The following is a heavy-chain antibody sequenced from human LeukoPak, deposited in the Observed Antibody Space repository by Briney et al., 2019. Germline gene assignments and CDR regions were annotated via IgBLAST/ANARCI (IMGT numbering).Heavy chain of an antibody. CDR3: ARGGSGSYLYYFDC. D-gene: IGHD3-10*01. CDR1: GGSISSGGHY. CDR2: IYYRGST. Sequence: PSETLSLTCTVSGGSISSGGHYWNWIRQPPGKGLEWIGYIYYRGSTYYNPSLKSRVTISVDTSKNQFSLKLSSVTAADTALYYCARGGSGSYLYYFDCWGQGTLVTVSS. V-gene: IGHV4-31*03. J-gene: IGHJ4*02.